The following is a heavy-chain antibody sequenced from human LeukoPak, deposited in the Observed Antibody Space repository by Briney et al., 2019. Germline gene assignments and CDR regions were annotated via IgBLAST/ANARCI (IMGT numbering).Heavy chain of an antibody. V-gene: IGHV4-39*07. CDR3: ARGPAWQQLYYFDY. J-gene: IGHJ4*02. CDR1: GGSISSSSYY. Sequence: PSETLSLTCTVSGGSISSSSYYWGWIRQPPGKGLEWIGSIYYSGSTYYNPSLKSRVTISVDTSKNQFSLKLSSVTAADTAVYYCARGPAWQQLYYFDYWGQGTLVTVSS. CDR2: IYYSGST. D-gene: IGHD6-13*01.